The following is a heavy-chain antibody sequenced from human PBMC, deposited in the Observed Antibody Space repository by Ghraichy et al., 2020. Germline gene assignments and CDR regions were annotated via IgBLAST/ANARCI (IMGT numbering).Heavy chain of an antibody. CDR2: INPSGGST. Sequence: ASVKVSCKASGYTFTSYYMHWVRQAPGQGLEWMGIINPSGGSTSYAQKFQGRVTMTRDTSTSTVYMELSSLRSEDTAVYYCARDPIGGWYSDRSFDYWGQGTLVTVSS. V-gene: IGHV1-46*01. CDR3: ARDPIGGWYSDRSFDY. J-gene: IGHJ4*02. D-gene: IGHD6-19*01. CDR1: GYTFTSYY.